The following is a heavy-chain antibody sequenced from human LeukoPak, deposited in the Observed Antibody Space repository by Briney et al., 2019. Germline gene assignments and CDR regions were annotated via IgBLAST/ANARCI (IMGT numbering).Heavy chain of an antibody. D-gene: IGHD5-12*01. CDR3: ARDLGRGYDWGD. J-gene: IGHJ4*02. Sequence: GGSLRLSCAASGFTVSSNYMSWVRQAPGKGLEWVSVIYSGGTTYYADSVTGRFTISRDSSKNTLYLQMNSLRAEDTAVYYCARDLGRGYDWGDWGQGTLVTVSS. CDR2: IYSGGTT. CDR1: GFTVSSNY. V-gene: IGHV3-53*01.